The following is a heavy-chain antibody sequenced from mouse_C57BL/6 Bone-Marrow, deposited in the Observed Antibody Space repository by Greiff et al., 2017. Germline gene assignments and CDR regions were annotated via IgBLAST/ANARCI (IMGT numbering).Heavy chain of an antibody. CDR1: GYTFTSYW. J-gene: IGHJ2*01. D-gene: IGHD2-14*01. CDR3: ARGDDRSFDD. Sequence: QVQLQQPGAELVKPGASVKLSCKASGYTFTSYWMQWVKQRPGQGLEWIGEIDPSGSYTNYNQKFKGKATLTVDTSSSTAYMQLSSLTSEDSAVYYCARGDDRSFDDWGQGTTLTVSS. CDR2: IDPSGSYT. V-gene: IGHV1-50*01.